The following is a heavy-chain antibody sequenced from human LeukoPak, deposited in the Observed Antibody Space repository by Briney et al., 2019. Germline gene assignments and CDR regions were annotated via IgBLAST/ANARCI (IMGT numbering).Heavy chain of an antibody. Sequence: GGSLRLSCAASGFTFSSYDMYWVRQPTGKGLEWVSAIGTAGDTYYPGSVKGRFTISRENAKSSLYLQMNSLRAGDTAVYYCARVSNRWYYGMDVWGQGTTVTVSS. D-gene: IGHD4-11*01. V-gene: IGHV3-13*01. CDR2: IGTAGDT. CDR3: ARVSNRWYYGMDV. J-gene: IGHJ6*02. CDR1: GFTFSSYD.